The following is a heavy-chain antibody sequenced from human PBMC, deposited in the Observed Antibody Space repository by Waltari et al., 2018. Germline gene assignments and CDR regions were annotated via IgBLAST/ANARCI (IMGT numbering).Heavy chain of an antibody. CDR2: ISGSGGST. CDR1: GFPFRTYA. J-gene: IGHJ4*02. CDR3: ASSLYGDYTQIWGRVFDY. D-gene: IGHD4-17*01. Sequence: VQLLESGGGLVQSGGSLRPSCAASGFPFRTYAMNWVRQAPGKGVEWVSVISGSGGSTDYADSVKGRFTISRDNSKNTLYLQMNNLRVEDTAVYYCASSLYGDYTQIWGRVFDYWGQGTLVTVSS. V-gene: IGHV3-23*01.